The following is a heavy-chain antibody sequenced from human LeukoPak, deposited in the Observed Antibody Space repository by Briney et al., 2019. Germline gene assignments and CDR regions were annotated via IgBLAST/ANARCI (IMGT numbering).Heavy chain of an antibody. J-gene: IGHJ5*02. D-gene: IGHD4-17*01. CDR2: IYYSGST. V-gene: IGHV4-59*01. Sequence: PSETLSLTCTVSGGSISSYYWSWIRQPPGKGLEWIGYIYYSGSTNYNPSLKSRVTISVDTSKNQFSLKLSSVTAADTAVYYCARVTTTPPLNWFDPWGQGTLVTVSS. CDR3: ARVTTTPPLNWFDP. CDR1: GGSISSYY.